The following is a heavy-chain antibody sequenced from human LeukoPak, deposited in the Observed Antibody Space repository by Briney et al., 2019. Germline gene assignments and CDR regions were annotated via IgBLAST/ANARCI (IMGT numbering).Heavy chain of an antibody. J-gene: IGHJ4*02. D-gene: IGHD3-22*01. CDR2: ISGTGGRT. CDR1: GFTFSSYA. Sequence: GGSLRLSCAASGFTFSSYAMSWVRQPPGKGLEWVSGISGTGGRTYYADSVKGRFTISRDNSKNTLYLQMNSLRAEDTAVYYCAKNSYYYDSSGFNSPGDYWGQGSPVTVSS. CDR3: AKNSYYYDSSGFNSPGDY. V-gene: IGHV3-23*01.